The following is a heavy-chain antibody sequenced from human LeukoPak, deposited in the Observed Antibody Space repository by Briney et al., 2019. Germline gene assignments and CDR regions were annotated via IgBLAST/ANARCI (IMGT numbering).Heavy chain of an antibody. Sequence: ASVKVSCKASGGTFSSYAISWVRQAPGQGLEWMGRIIPILGIANYAQKFQGRVTITADKSTSTAYMELTSLRSEDTAVYYCARAIIPLRYFDWSPTRYYYYGMDVWGQGTTVTVSS. CDR2: IIPILGIA. V-gene: IGHV1-69*04. D-gene: IGHD3-9*01. CDR3: ARAIIPLRYFDWSPTRYYYYGMDV. CDR1: GGTFSSYA. J-gene: IGHJ6*02.